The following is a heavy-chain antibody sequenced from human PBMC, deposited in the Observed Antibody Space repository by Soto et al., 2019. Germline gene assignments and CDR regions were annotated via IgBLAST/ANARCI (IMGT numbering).Heavy chain of an antibody. CDR1: GGSISSGGYY. Sequence: QVQLQESGPGLVKPSQTLSLTCTVSGGSISSGGYYWSWIRQHPGKGLEWIGYIYYSGSTYYNPSLKIRVTISVHTSMNHCSLKLSSVTAAATAVYYCARAGGSSLLPFAYWGQGTLVTVAS. J-gene: IGHJ4*02. CDR2: IYYSGST. V-gene: IGHV4-31*03. D-gene: IGHD2-15*01. CDR3: ARAGGSSLLPFAY.